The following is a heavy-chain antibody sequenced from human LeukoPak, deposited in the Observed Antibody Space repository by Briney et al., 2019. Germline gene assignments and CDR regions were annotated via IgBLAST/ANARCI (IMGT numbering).Heavy chain of an antibody. CDR2: IYSGGST. V-gene: IGHV3-53*01. CDR3: ARGMADAFDI. Sequence: GGSLRLSCAASGFTVSSNYMSRVRQAPGKGLEWVSVIYSGGSTYYADSAKGRFTISRDNSKNTLHLQMNSLRAEDTAVYYCARGMADAFDIWGQGTMVTVSS. CDR1: GFTVSSNY. D-gene: IGHD5-24*01. J-gene: IGHJ3*02.